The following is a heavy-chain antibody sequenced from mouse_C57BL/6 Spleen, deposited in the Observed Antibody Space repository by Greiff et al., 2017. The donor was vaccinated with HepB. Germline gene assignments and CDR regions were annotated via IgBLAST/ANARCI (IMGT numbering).Heavy chain of an antibody. CDR3: ARFHDYDYFDY. J-gene: IGHJ2*01. Sequence: VQLKQPGAELVMPGASVKLSCKASGYTFTSYWMHWVKQRPGQGLEWIGEIDPSDSYTNYNQKFKGKSTLTVDKSSSTAYMQLSSLTSEDSAVYYCARFHDYDYFDYWGQGTTLTVSS. D-gene: IGHD2-4*01. V-gene: IGHV1-69*01. CDR1: GYTFTSYW. CDR2: IDPSDSYT.